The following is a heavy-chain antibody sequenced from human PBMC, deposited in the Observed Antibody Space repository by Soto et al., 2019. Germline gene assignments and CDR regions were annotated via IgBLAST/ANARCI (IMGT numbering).Heavy chain of an antibody. D-gene: IGHD3-3*01. Sequence: EVQLVESGGGLVQPGRSLRLSCAASGFTFDDYAMHWVRQAPGTGLEWVSGISWHSGSIGYADSVKGRFTISRDNDKNSLYLQMNSLRAEDTALYYCAKGEGEGVEWYGNAFDIWGQGTMVTVSS. V-gene: IGHV3-9*01. CDR2: ISWHSGSI. J-gene: IGHJ3*02. CDR1: GFTFDDYA. CDR3: AKGEGEGVEWYGNAFDI.